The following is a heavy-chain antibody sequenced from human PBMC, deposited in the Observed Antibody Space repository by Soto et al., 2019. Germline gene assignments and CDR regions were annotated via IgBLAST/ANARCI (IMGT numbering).Heavy chain of an antibody. CDR3: ARGGTPSWHGLDY. Sequence: PGGSLRLSCAASGFTVSSNYMSWVRQAPGKGLEWVSVIYSGGSTYYADSVKGRFTISRDNSKNTLYLQMNSLRADDTGLYYCARGGTPSWHGLDYWGQGTPVTVSS. J-gene: IGHJ4*02. V-gene: IGHV3-66*01. CDR2: IYSGGST. CDR1: GFTVSSNY. D-gene: IGHD2-2*01.